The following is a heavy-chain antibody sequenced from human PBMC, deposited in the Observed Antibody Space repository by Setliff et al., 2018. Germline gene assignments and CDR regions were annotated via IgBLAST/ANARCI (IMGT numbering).Heavy chain of an antibody. V-gene: IGHV4-34*12. CDR2: IIHSGST. Sequence: SETLSLSCAASGFTFYSYAMSWIRQPPGKRLEWIGEIIHSGSTNYNPSLKSRVTISMDTSKNQFSLKVSSVTAADTAVYYCVRDLHWGFDYWGLGTLVTVSS. D-gene: IGHD7-27*01. CDR3: VRDLHWGFDY. J-gene: IGHJ4*02. CDR1: GFTFYSYA.